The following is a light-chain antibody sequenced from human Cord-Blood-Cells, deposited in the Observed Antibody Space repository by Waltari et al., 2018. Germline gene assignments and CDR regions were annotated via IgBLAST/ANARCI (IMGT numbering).Light chain of an antibody. V-gene: IGKV2-30*02. CDR3: MQGTHWPIFT. Sequence: DVVMTQSPLSLPVTLGQPASISCRSSQSLVHSDGNTYLNWFQQRPGRSPRRLIYKVSNRDSGVPDRCSGSGSGTDFTLKISRVEAEDVGVYYCMQGTHWPIFTFGPGTKVDIK. J-gene: IGKJ3*01. CDR2: KVS. CDR1: QSLVHSDGNTY.